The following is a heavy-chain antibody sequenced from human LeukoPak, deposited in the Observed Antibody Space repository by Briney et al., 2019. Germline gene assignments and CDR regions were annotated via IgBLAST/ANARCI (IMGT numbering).Heavy chain of an antibody. J-gene: IGHJ3*02. CDR1: GFTVSSNY. Sequence: GGSPRLSCAASGFTVSSNYMSWVRQAPGKGLEWVSIIYSGGSPYYADSLKGRFTISRDNSKNTLYLQMNSLRADDTAVYYCARTIVGETYDAFDIWGQGTEVTVSS. V-gene: IGHV3-53*01. CDR2: IYSGGSP. D-gene: IGHD1-26*01. CDR3: ARTIVGETYDAFDI.